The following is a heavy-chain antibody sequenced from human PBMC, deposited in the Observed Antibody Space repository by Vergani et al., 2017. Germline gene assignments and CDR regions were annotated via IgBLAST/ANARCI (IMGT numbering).Heavy chain of an antibody. V-gene: IGHV4-31*03. D-gene: IGHD1-26*01. Sequence: QVQLQESGPGLVKPSQTLSLTCTVSGGSISSGDYYWSWIRQPPGKGLEWIGYIYYSGSTYYNPSLKSRVTISVDTSKNQFSLKLSSVTAADTAVYYCARGGGGSYYPVDYYYMDVWGKGTTVTVSS. CDR1: GGSISSGDYY. CDR2: IYYSGST. CDR3: ARGGGGSYYPVDYYYMDV. J-gene: IGHJ6*03.